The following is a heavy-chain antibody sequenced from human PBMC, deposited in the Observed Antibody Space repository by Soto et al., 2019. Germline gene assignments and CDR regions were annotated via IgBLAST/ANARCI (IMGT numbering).Heavy chain of an antibody. J-gene: IGHJ2*01. CDR1: GYTFSGYA. CDR2: VNPGNGDT. D-gene: IGHD6-13*01. CDR3: VRDDGSTWYLEQ. V-gene: IGHV1-3*01. Sequence: ASVKVSCKASGYTFSGYAVHWVRQAPGQRLEWMGWVNPGNGDTRYSQKFQGRVTITSDTSANTVYLELSRLESEDTTVYYCVRDDGSTWYLEQWG.